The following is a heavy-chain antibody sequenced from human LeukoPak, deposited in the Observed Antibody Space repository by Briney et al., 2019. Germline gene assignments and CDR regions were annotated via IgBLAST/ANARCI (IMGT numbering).Heavy chain of an antibody. CDR1: GYTFTCYY. J-gene: IGHJ6*02. D-gene: IGHD2-2*01. V-gene: IGHV1-2*02. Sequence: ASVKVSCKASGYTFTCYYMHWVRQAPGQGLEWMGWINPNSGGTNYAQKFQGRVTMTRDTSISTAYMELSRLRSDDTAVYYCARDLGVVPAAPPSYYYYGMDVWGQGTTVTVSS. CDR2: INPNSGGT. CDR3: ARDLGVVPAAPPSYYYYGMDV.